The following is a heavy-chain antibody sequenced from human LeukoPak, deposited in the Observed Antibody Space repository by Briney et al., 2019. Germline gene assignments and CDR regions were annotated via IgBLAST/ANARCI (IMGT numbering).Heavy chain of an antibody. CDR3: ARGGAALIPYYYYYMDV. D-gene: IGHD6-6*01. V-gene: IGHV4-59*01. CDR2: IYYSGST. CDR1: GGSISSYY. J-gene: IGHJ6*03. Sequence: SETLSLTCTVSGGSISSYYWSWIRQPPGKGLEWIGYIYYSGSTNYNPSLKSRVTISVDTSKNQFSLKLSSVTAADTAVYYCARGGAALIPYYYYYMDVWGKGTTVTVSS.